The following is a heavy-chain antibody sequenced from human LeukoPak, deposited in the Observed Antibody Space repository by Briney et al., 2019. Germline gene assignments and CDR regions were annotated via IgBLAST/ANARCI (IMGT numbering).Heavy chain of an antibody. CDR2: IYYSGST. D-gene: IGHD4-17*01. J-gene: IGHJ6*03. V-gene: IGHV4-61*01. CDR1: GGSISSGSYY. Sequence: SETLSLTCTVSGGSISSGSYYWSWIRQPPGKGLEWIGYIYYSGSTNYNPSLKSRVTISVDTSKNQFSLKLSSVTAADTAVYYCARIYGDYEYYYYYYMDVWGKGTTVTVSS. CDR3: ARIYGDYEYYYYYYMDV.